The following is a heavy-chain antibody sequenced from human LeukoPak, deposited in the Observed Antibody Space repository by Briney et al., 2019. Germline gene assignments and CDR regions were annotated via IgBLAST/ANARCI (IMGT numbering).Heavy chain of an antibody. V-gene: IGHV5-51*01. J-gene: IGHJ4*02. Sequence: GESLKISCKGSGYSFTSYWISWVRQMPGKGLEWMGIIYPGDSDTRCSPSFQGQVTISADKSISTAYLQWSSLKASDTAMYYCARLRVPGYYYDSSGQTFDYWGQGTLVTVSS. CDR2: IYPGDSDT. D-gene: IGHD3-22*01. CDR3: ARLRVPGYYYDSSGQTFDY. CDR1: GYSFTSYW.